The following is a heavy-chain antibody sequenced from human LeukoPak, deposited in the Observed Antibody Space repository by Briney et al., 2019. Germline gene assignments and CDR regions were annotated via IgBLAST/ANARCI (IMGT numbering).Heavy chain of an antibody. J-gene: IGHJ5*02. CDR3: AYRSGRADYWFDP. V-gene: IGHV4-59*12. CDR1: GGSISSYY. CDR2: VYYTGST. D-gene: IGHD3-10*01. Sequence: SETLSLTCTVSGGSISSYYWSWVRQPPGKGLEWIGFVYYTGSTNYSPSLKSRVTISVDTSKNQFSLKLSSVTAADTAVYYCAYRSGRADYWFDPWGQGTLVTVSS.